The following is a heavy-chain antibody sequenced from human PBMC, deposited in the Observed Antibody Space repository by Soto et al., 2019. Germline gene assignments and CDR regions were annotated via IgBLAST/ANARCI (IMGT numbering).Heavy chain of an antibody. CDR2: IYYSGST. CDR3: ARVPHDYTSHDRSFDI. D-gene: IGHD4-4*01. J-gene: IGHJ3*02. Sequence: QVQLQESGPGLVKPSETLSLTCTVSGGSISSYYWSWIRQPPGKGLEWIGYIYYSGSTNYNPSLKSRVTISVDTSKNQFSLKLSSVTAADTAVYYCARVPHDYTSHDRSFDIWGQGTMVTVSS. V-gene: IGHV4-59*01. CDR1: GGSISSYY.